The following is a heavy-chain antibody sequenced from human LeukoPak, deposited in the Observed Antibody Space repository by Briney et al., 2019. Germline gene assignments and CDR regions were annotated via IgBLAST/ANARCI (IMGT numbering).Heavy chain of an antibody. J-gene: IGHJ5*02. D-gene: IGHD3-22*01. CDR1: GGSLSGYY. CDR2: INHSGTT. V-gene: IGHV4-34*01. Sequence: SETLSLTCAVYGGSLSGYYWSLVRQPPGKGLEWIGEINHSGTTNYNPSLKSRLTISVDTPKNQFSLKLSSVTAADTAVYYCARQELYYYDSSGDPKGDNWFDPWGQGTLVTVSS. CDR3: ARQELYYYDSSGDPKGDNWFDP.